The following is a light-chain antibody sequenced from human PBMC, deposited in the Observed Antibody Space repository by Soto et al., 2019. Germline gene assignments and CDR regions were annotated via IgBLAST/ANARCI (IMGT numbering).Light chain of an antibody. CDR1: QTVSSSY. J-gene: IGKJ2*01. V-gene: IGKV3-20*01. CDR3: QQSVNSPYT. Sequence: EILLTQSPGTLSLSPGERATLSCRASQTVSSSYLAWYQQKPGQAPRLLIYGASTRATGIPDRFIGSGSGTDFTLTISRLEPEDFAVCYCQQSVNSPYTFGQGTKVEIK. CDR2: GAS.